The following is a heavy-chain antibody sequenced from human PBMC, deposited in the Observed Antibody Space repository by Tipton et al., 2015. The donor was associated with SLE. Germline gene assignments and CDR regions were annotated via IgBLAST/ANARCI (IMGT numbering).Heavy chain of an antibody. J-gene: IGHJ5*02. V-gene: IGHV4-31*03. D-gene: IGHD3-10*01. CDR3: ARGGVRRIHNCFDP. CDR1: GGSISRGGNY. CDR2: IYYTGRT. Sequence: TLSLTCTVSGGSISRGGNYWNWIRQHPGKGLEWIGYIYYTGRTDYNPSLKSRITMSLDTSKNQFSLILSSVTAADTAVYYCARGGVRRIHNCFDPWGQGNLVTVSS.